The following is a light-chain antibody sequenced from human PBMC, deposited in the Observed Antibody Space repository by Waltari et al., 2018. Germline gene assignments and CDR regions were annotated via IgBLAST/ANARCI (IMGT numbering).Light chain of an antibody. J-gene: IGLJ2*01. CDR3: ATWDNSLRNVV. V-gene: IGLV1-51*01. CDR1: SSNIGTYY. CDR2: DNN. Sequence: QSVLTQPPSVSAAPGQKVTIPCSGSSSNIGTYYVSWYPQLPGAAPRLLIYDNNKRPSGIPDRFSASKSGTSATLAITGLQIGDEADYYCATWDNSLRNVVFGGGTKLTVL.